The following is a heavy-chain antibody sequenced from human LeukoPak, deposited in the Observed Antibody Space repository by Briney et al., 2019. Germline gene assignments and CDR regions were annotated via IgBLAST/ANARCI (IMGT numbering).Heavy chain of an antibody. CDR2: IIPFFGTA. D-gene: IGHD6-19*01. CDR3: ARAHHSSGWYYYYYYMDV. V-gene: IGHV1-69*05. CDR1: GGTFNSYA. Sequence: SVTVSCKASGGTFNSYAISWVRQAPGQGLEWMGGIIPFFGTANYAQKFQGRVTITTDESTSTAYLELSSLRSEDTAVYYCARAHHSSGWYYYYYYMDVWGKGTTVTVSS. J-gene: IGHJ6*03.